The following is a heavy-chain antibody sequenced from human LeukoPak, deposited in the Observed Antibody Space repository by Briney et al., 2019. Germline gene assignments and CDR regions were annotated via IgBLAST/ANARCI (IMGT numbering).Heavy chain of an antibody. Sequence: PSETLSLTRTVSGYSINSGYFRGWIRQPPRKGLEYIGTIFHSGTTYYNPSLKSRVTISLDTSTNDFSLKLSSVTAADTAVYYCARALRSGSNYFFYGMDVWGKGTTVTVSS. D-gene: IGHD3-10*01. J-gene: IGHJ6*04. V-gene: IGHV4-38-2*02. CDR1: GYSINSGYF. CDR3: ARALRSGSNYFFYGMDV. CDR2: IFHSGTT.